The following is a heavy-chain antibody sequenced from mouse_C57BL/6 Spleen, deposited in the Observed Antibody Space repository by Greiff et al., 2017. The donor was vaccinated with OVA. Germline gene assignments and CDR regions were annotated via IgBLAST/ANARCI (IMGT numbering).Heavy chain of an antibody. CDR3: ARGGYYGSSGHYYAMDY. V-gene: IGHV1-64*01. D-gene: IGHD1-1*01. CDR1: GYTFTSYW. CDR2: IHPNSGST. Sequence: QVQLQQPGAELVKPGASVKLSCKASGYTFTSYWMHWVKQRPGQGLEWIGMIHPNSGSTNYNEKFKSKATLTVDKSSSTAYMQLSSLTSEDSAVYYCARGGYYGSSGHYYAMDYWGQGTSVTVSS. J-gene: IGHJ4*01.